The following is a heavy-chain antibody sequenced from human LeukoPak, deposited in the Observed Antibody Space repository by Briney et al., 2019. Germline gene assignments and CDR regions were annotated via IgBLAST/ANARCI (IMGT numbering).Heavy chain of an antibody. D-gene: IGHD3-10*01. V-gene: IGHV3-74*01. CDR3: TRDTFGARDW. CDR1: GYIFSTYW. CDR2: INEDGSST. Sequence: PGGSLRLSCAASGYIFSTYWMHWVRQGPGKGLVWVSRINEDGSSTSYAESVRGRFTISRDNAKNTLYLQMNSLRAEDTAVYYCTRDTFGARDWWGQGTLVTVSS. J-gene: IGHJ4*02.